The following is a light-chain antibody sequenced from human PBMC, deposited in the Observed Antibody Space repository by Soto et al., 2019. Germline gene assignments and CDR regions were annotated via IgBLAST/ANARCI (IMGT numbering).Light chain of an antibody. Sequence: EIVMRQSPATLSVSPGERATLSCRASQSVSSNLAWYQQKPGQAPRLLIYGASTRATGIPARFSGSGSGTEFTLTISSLQSEDFAVYYCRQYNNWPRTFGQGTKVDI. V-gene: IGKV3-15*01. CDR2: GAS. CDR3: RQYNNWPRT. J-gene: IGKJ1*01. CDR1: QSVSSN.